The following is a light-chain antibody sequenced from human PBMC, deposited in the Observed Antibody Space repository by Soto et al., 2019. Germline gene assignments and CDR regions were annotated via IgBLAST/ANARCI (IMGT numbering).Light chain of an antibody. CDR1: QTISDW. CDR3: QQYNSYWT. J-gene: IGKJ1*01. V-gene: IGKV1-5*03. Sequence: DIQMTQSPSTLSASVGDRVTISCRASQTISDWLAWYQQKPGKAPKLLISRSSSLESGVPSRFSGSGSGTEFTLTITSLQHDDFATYYCQQYNSYWTFGQGTKVDIK. CDR2: RSS.